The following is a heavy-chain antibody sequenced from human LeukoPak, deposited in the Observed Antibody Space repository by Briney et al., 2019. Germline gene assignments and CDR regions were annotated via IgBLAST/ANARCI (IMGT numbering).Heavy chain of an antibody. J-gene: IGHJ4*02. CDR3: ARAGPSSSWHQFDY. V-gene: IGHV3-66*01. Sequence: GGSLRLSCEASGFTFNSHAMTWVRPAPGKGLEWVSVIYSGGRTYYADSVKGRFTISRDNSKNTLYLQMNSLRAEDTAVYYCARAGPSSSWHQFDYWGQGTLVTVSS. CDR1: GFTFNSHA. CDR2: IYSGGRT. D-gene: IGHD6-13*01.